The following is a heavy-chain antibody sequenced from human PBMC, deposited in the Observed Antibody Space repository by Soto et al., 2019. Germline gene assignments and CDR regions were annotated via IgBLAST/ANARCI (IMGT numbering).Heavy chain of an antibody. CDR2: INPSGGST. D-gene: IGHD4-17*01. CDR3: AREWTRDYGGNAIDY. V-gene: IGHV1-46*01. CDR1: GYTFTSYY. J-gene: IGHJ4*02. Sequence: ASVKVSCKASGYTFTSYYMHWVRQAPGQGLEWMGIINPSGGSTSYAQKFQGRVTMTRDTSTSTVYMELSSLRSEDTAVYYCAREWTRDYGGNAIDYWGQGTLVTVSS.